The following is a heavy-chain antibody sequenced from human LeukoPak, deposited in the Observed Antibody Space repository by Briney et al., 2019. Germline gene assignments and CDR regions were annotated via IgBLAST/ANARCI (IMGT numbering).Heavy chain of an antibody. CDR2: IWYDGSDK. D-gene: IGHD3-22*01. CDR1: GFTFSSYG. Sequence: GGSLRLSCAASGFTFSSYGMHWVRQAPGKGLEWVAVIWYDGSDKYYADSVKGRFTISRDNSKNTLYLQMNSLRAEDTAVYYCAREEHTYYYDSSGYSFDYWGQGTLVTVSS. V-gene: IGHV3-33*01. J-gene: IGHJ4*02. CDR3: AREEHTYYYDSSGYSFDY.